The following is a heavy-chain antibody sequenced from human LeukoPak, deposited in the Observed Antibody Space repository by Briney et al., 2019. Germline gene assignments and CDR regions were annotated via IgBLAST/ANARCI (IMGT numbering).Heavy chain of an antibody. CDR2: INWNGGST. Sequence: RTGGSLRLSCAASGFTFDDYGMSWVRQAPGKGLEWVSGINWNGGSTGYADSVKGRFTISRDNAENSLYLQMNSLRAEDTALYYCATTYYYDSSGYYGDYWGQGTLVTVSS. J-gene: IGHJ4*02. D-gene: IGHD3-22*01. CDR1: GFTFDDYG. V-gene: IGHV3-20*04. CDR3: ATTYYYDSSGYYGDY.